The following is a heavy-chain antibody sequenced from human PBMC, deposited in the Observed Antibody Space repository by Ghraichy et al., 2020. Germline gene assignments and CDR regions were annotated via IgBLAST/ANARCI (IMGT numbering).Heavy chain of an antibody. D-gene: IGHD3-22*01. CDR1: GGTFSSYA. Sequence: SVKVSCKASGGTFSSYAISWVRQAPGQGLEWMGGIIPIFGTANYAQKFQGRVTITADESTSTAYMELSSLRSEDTAVYYCAASITMIVVVSGLSAFDIWGQGTMVTVSS. CDR2: IIPIFGTA. V-gene: IGHV1-69*13. CDR3: AASITMIVVVSGLSAFDI. J-gene: IGHJ3*02.